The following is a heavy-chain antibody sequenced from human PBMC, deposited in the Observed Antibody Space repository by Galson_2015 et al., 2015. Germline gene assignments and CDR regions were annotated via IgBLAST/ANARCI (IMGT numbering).Heavy chain of an antibody. CDR2: IIPIFGTA. CDR3: ARDRYCGGDCYEDAFDI. V-gene: IGHV1-69*13. D-gene: IGHD2-21*02. CDR1: GGTFSSYA. J-gene: IGHJ3*02. Sequence: SVKVSCKASGGTFSSYAISWVRQAPGQGLEWMGGIIPIFGTANYAQKFQGKVTITADESTSTAYMELSSLRSEDTAVYYCARDRYCGGDCYEDAFDIWGQGTMVTVSS.